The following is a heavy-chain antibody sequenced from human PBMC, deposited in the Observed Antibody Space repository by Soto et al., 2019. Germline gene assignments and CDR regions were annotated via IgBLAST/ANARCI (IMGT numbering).Heavy chain of an antibody. D-gene: IGHD6-19*01. Sequence: GGSLRLSCAASGFTFSSYAMSWVRQAPGKGLEWVSAISGSGGSTYYADSVKGRFTISRDNDKNTLYLQMNSLRAEDTAVYYCAKEGPGYSSGWYPANDAFDIWGQGTMVTVSS. CDR3: AKEGPGYSSGWYPANDAFDI. CDR1: GFTFSSYA. V-gene: IGHV3-23*01. J-gene: IGHJ3*02. CDR2: ISGSGGST.